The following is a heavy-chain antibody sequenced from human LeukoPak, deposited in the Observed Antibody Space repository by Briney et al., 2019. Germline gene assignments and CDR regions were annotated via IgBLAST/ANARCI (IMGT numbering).Heavy chain of an antibody. D-gene: IGHD2-15*01. CDR3: ARLGYCSGHTCYSYSNY. CDR2: IYPGDSDT. V-gene: IGHV5-51*01. Sequence: GESLKISCEGSGYTFTNYWIGWVRQMPGKGLEWMGIIYPGDSDTKYSPSFQVQVTISVDKSISTAYLQWSSLKASATAMYYCARLGYCSGHTCYSYSNYWGQGTPVTVSS. J-gene: IGHJ4*02. CDR1: GYTFTNYW.